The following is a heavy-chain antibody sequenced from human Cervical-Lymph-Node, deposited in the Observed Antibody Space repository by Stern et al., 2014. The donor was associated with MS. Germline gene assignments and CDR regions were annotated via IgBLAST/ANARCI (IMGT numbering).Heavy chain of an antibody. Sequence: VQLEESGGGVVKPGRSLRLSCAASGFTFSTFGMHWVRQAPGKGLEWVAVISFEISNKSYPDCVKGRFTISRDKSKNTLYLQMNNLRTEYTAVDYCAKDRRSDYSGYDIGLDSWGQGTLVTVSS. V-gene: IGHV3-30*18. CDR2: ISFEISNK. D-gene: IGHD5-12*01. J-gene: IGHJ4*02. CDR3: AKDRRSDYSGYDIGLDS. CDR1: GFTFSTFG.